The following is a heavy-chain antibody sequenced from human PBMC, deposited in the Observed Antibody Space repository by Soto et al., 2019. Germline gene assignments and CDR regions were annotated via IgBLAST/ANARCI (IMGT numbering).Heavy chain of an antibody. CDR2: IWYDGSKK. CDR1: GFIFSNFG. D-gene: IGHD2-15*01. J-gene: IGHJ4*02. V-gene: IGHV3-33*01. Sequence: PGGSLRLSCAASGFIFSNFGMHWVRQAPGKGLEWVAVIWYDGSKKYHADSVKGRFTISRDNSKSTLFLQMNSLRAEDTAVYYCARDRATYFDYWGQGTLVTVSS. CDR3: ARDRATYFDY.